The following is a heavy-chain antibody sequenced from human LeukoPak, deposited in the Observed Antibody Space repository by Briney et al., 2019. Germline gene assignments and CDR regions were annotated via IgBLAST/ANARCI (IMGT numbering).Heavy chain of an antibody. CDR1: GYIFTSYG. D-gene: IGHD6-19*01. CDR2: IIPIFGTA. V-gene: IGHV1-69*06. Sequence: SVKVSCKASGYIFTSYGISWVRQAPGQGLEWMGGIIPIFGTANYAQKFQGRVTITADKSTSTAYMELSSLRSEDTAVYYCARRGSSGWLFDYWGQGTLVTVSS. J-gene: IGHJ4*02. CDR3: ARRGSSGWLFDY.